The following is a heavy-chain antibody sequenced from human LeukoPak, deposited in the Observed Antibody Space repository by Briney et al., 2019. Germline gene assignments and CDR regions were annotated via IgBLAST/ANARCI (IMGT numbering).Heavy chain of an antibody. D-gene: IGHD3-22*01. Sequence: ASVKVSCKASGYTFTSYYMHWVRQAPGQGLEWMGIINPSGGSTSYAQKFQGSVTMTRDTSTSTGYMELSSLRSEDTAVYYCARDSDYYDSSGYLPQYYFDYWGQGTLVTVSS. CDR3: ARDSDYYDSSGYLPQYYFDY. V-gene: IGHV1-46*01. CDR2: INPSGGST. CDR1: GYTFTSYY. J-gene: IGHJ4*02.